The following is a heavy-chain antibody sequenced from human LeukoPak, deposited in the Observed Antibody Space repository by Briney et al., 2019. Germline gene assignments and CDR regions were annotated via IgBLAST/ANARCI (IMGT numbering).Heavy chain of an antibody. CDR3: ARVVVRGVIIRDIDY. J-gene: IGHJ4*02. V-gene: IGHV4-59*01. D-gene: IGHD3-10*01. Sequence: SETLSLTCTVSGGSISSYYWSWIRQPPGKGLEWIGYIYYSGSTNYNPPLKSRVTISVDTSKNQFSLKLSSVTAADTAVYYCARVVVRGVIIRDIDYWGQGTLVTVSS. CDR1: GGSISSYY. CDR2: IYYSGST.